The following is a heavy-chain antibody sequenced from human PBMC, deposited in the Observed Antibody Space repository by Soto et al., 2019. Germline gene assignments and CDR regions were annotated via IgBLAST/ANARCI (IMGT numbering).Heavy chain of an antibody. J-gene: IGHJ5*02. CDR2: ISYDGSNK. CDR3: AKDLPWFDP. V-gene: IGHV3-30*18. Sequence: PGGSLRLSCAASGFTFSSYGMHWVRQAPGKGLEWVAVISYDGSNKYYADSVKGRFTISRDNSKNTLYLQMNSLRAEDMAVYYCAKDLPWFDPWGQGTLVTVSS. CDR1: GFTFSSYG.